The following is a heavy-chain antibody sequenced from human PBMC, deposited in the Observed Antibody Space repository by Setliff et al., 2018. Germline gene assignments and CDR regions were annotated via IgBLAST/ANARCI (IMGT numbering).Heavy chain of an antibody. CDR2: INPSSGGT. D-gene: IGHD5-12*01. CDR1: GYTFTSHY. Sequence: ASVKVSCKASGYTFTSHYMHWVRQAPGLGLEWMGTINPSSGGTSYAQKFQGRVTMTRDTSTSTVYMDMSSLRSEDTAVYFCARDQGYRGYGNFDFWGQGALVTVSS. V-gene: IGHV1-46*01. CDR3: ARDQGYRGYGNFDF. J-gene: IGHJ4*02.